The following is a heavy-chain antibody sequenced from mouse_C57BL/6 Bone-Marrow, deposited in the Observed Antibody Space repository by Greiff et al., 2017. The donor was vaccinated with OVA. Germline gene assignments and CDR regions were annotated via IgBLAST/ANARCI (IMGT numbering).Heavy chain of an antibody. V-gene: IGHV1-54*01. CDR3: ARVYDYDGGPWFAY. J-gene: IGHJ3*01. CDR1: GYAFTNYL. Sequence: SGAELVRPGTSVKVSCKASGYAFTNYLIEWVKQRPGQGLEWIGVINPGSGGTNYNEKFKGKATLTADKSSSTAYMQLSSLTSEDSAVYFCARVYDYDGGPWFAYWGQGTLVTVSA. D-gene: IGHD2-4*01. CDR2: INPGSGGT.